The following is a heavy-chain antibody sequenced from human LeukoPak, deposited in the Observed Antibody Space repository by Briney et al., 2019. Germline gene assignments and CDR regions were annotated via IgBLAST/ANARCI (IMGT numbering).Heavy chain of an antibody. J-gene: IGHJ4*02. CDR3: AKGRGYCTGGSCYSDY. CDR2: ISGSDGST. Sequence: GGSLRLSCTASGFTFSNYAMSWVRQAPGKGLEWVSTISGSDGSTYYADCVKGRFTISRDNSKNTLYLQMNSLRVEDTAIYYCAKGRGYCTGGSCYSDYWGQGTLVTVSS. V-gene: IGHV3-23*01. D-gene: IGHD2-15*01. CDR1: GFTFSNYA.